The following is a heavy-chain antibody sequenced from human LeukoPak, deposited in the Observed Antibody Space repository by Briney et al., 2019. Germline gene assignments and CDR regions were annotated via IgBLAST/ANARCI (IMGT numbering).Heavy chain of an antibody. CDR3: ARHYQLRDAFDI. CDR1: GDSISSGTHY. D-gene: IGHD2-2*01. J-gene: IGHJ3*02. V-gene: IGHV4-39*01. Sequence: PSETLSLTCTVSGDSISSGTHYWGWMRQPPGKGLEWIGSVYYSGSTYYHPSLKSRVTISVDTSKNQFSLKLSSVTAADTAVYFCARHYQLRDAFDICGQGTMVTVSS. CDR2: VYYSGST.